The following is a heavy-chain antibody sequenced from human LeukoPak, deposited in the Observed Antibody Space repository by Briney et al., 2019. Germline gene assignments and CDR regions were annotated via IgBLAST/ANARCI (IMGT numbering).Heavy chain of an antibody. V-gene: IGHV1-18*01. CDR3: ARDYIDHGDY. Sequence: GASVKVSCKASGYTFTSYGLHWVRQAPGQGLEWMGWISGYNGNTNYAQNLQGRVTMTTDTSTSTAYMELRSLTSDDTAVYFRARDYIDHGDYWGQGTLVTVSS. CDR1: GYTFTSYG. CDR2: ISGYNGNT. J-gene: IGHJ4*02. D-gene: IGHD5-12*01.